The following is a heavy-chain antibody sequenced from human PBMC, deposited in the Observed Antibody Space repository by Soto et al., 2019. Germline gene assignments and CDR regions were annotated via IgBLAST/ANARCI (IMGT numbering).Heavy chain of an antibody. CDR2: INSDGSST. CDR1: GFTFSTYW. CDR3: ARGGGTYGSYYYAMDV. J-gene: IGHJ6*02. D-gene: IGHD3-10*01. Sequence: AGWSLRLSCEASGFTFSTYWMHWVRQAPGKGLVWVSRINSDGSSTNYADSVKGRFTISRDNAKNTLYLQMNSLRAEDTAVYYCARGGGTYGSYYYAMDVWGQGTTVTVSS. V-gene: IGHV3-74*01.